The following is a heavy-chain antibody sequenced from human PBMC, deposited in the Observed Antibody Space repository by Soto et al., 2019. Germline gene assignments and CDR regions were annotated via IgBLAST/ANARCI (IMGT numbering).Heavy chain of an antibody. D-gene: IGHD3-3*01. CDR1: GGPFSSYA. J-gene: IGHJ4*02. CDR2: IIPIFGTA. Sequence: SVKVCLKASGGPFSSYAISWVRQAPGQGLEWMGGIIPIFGTANYAQKFHGRVTITADESTSTAYMELSSLRSEDTAVYYCARDPSYYDFWSGHFDYWGQGTMVTVSS. V-gene: IGHV1-69*13. CDR3: ARDPSYYDFWSGHFDY.